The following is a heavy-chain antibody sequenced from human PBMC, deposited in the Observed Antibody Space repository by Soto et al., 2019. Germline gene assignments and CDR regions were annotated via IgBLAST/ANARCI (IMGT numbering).Heavy chain of an antibody. CDR1: GYTFTNYW. J-gene: IGHJ6*02. V-gene: IGHV5-51*01. CDR3: ARYPTLTDYFFHGMDV. Sequence: GEALKISCKGSGYTFTNYWIGWERQIAGKGLEWMGISYHGDSDTRYTPSFQGQVTISADRSTSTAYLQWSSLKASDTGMYYCARYPTLTDYFFHGMDVWGQGTTVTVSS. CDR2: SYHGDSDT. D-gene: IGHD4-17*01.